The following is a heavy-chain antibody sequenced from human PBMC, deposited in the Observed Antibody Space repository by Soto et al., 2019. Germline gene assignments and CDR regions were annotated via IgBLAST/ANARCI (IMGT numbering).Heavy chain of an antibody. CDR1: GFIFSSYW. Sequence: GGSLRLSCAASGFIFSSYWMSWVRQTPGKGLEWVANIKQDGSEKYYVDSVKGRFTISRDNAKNSLYLQMNSLRAEDTAVYYCARVQWLDDYWGQGTLVTVSS. J-gene: IGHJ4*02. CDR2: IKQDGSEK. D-gene: IGHD6-19*01. CDR3: ARVQWLDDY. V-gene: IGHV3-7*03.